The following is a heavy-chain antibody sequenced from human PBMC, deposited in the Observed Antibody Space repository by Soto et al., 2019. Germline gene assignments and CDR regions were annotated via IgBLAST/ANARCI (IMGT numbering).Heavy chain of an antibody. CDR1: GYTLTELS. Sequence: VASVKVSCKVSGYTLTELSMQWVRQAPGKGLEWMGSFDPEDGETIYAQRNQGRVTMAEDTSTDTAYMEMSSLRSEDTAVYYCATSITVTTPGRGYLFYYYMDVWGKGTTVTVSS. CDR2: FDPEDGET. CDR3: ATSITVTTPGRGYLFYYYMDV. J-gene: IGHJ6*03. V-gene: IGHV1-24*01. D-gene: IGHD1-7*01.